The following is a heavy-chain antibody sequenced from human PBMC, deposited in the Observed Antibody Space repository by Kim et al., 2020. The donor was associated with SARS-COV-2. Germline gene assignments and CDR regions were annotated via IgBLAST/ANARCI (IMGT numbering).Heavy chain of an antibody. Sequence: SETLSLTCTVSGGSISSYYWSWIRQPPGKGLEWIGYIYYSGSTNYNPSLKSRVTISVDTSKNQFSLKLSSVTAADTAVYYCARQGDMAAAGTYYYYGMDVWGQGTTVTVSS. CDR2: IYYSGST. CDR1: GGSISSYY. CDR3: ARQGDMAAAGTYYYYGMDV. V-gene: IGHV4-59*01. D-gene: IGHD6-13*01. J-gene: IGHJ6*02.